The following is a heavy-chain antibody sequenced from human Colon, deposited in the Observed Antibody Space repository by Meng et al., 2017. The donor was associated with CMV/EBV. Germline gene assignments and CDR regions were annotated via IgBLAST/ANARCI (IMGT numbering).Heavy chain of an antibody. Sequence: SETLSLTCTVSGDSISSGDYYWSWIRQSPGKGLEWIGYIYDSGSTFYNPTLRSRVTVSVDTSKNQFFLRLTSVTAADTAVHYCARQQGSGSYVDSFDNWGQGTLVTVSS. D-gene: IGHD3-10*01. J-gene: IGHJ4*02. CDR3: ARQQGSGSYVDSFDN. V-gene: IGHV4-30-4*08. CDR1: GDSISSGDYY. CDR2: IYDSGST.